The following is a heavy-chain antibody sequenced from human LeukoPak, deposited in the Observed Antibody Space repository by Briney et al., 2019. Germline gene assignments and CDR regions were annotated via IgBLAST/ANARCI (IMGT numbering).Heavy chain of an antibody. CDR1: GGSISSSNW. D-gene: IGHD5-18*01. J-gene: IGHJ4*02. CDR2: INHSGST. V-gene: IGHV4-4*02. CDR3: ARDYTHQVEYTYGYGSDY. Sequence: PSGTLSLTCAVSGGSISSSNWWSWVRQPPGKGLEWIGEINHSGSTNYNPSLKSRVTISVDKSKNQFSLKLSSVTAADTAVYYCARDYTHQVEYTYGYGSDYWGQGTLVTVSS.